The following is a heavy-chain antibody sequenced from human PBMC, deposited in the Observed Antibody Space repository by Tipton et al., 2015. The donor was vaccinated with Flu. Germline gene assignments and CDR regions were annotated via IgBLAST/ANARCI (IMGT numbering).Heavy chain of an antibody. Sequence: TLSLTCTVPGGSISSYYWSWIRQPPGKGLEWIGYIYYGGSTNYNPTLKSRVTISVDTSKNQFSLKLSSVTAADTAVYYCARGTFRRDSSDDAFDIWGQGTMVTVSS. V-gene: IGHV4-59*12. CDR1: GGSISSYY. CDR3: ARGTFRRDSSDDAFDI. CDR2: IYYGGST. J-gene: IGHJ3*02. D-gene: IGHD3-22*01.